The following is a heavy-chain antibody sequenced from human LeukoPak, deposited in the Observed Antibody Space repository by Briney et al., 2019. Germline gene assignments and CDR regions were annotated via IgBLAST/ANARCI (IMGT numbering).Heavy chain of an antibody. V-gene: IGHV4-59*01. J-gene: IGHJ6*02. Sequence: MTSEPLSLTCTVSGGSLSIYYWSWIRQPPGKGLEWIGYIYDSGSTNYNPSLKSRVTISVDTSKNQFSLKLTSVTAADTAVYYCTRDRELGVWDQGTTVTVSS. CDR3: TRDRELGV. CDR1: GGSLSIYY. D-gene: IGHD1-26*01. CDR2: IYDSGST.